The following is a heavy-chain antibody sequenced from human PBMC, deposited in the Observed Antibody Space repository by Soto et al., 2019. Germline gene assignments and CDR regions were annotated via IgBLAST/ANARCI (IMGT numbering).Heavy chain of an antibody. CDR2: INHSGST. V-gene: IGHV4-34*01. J-gene: IGHJ4*02. CDR1: GGSFSGYY. Sequence: SETLSLTCAVYGGSFSGYYWSWIRQPPGKGLEWIGEINHSGSTNYNPSLKSRVTISVDTSKNQFSLKLSSVTAADTAVYYCARVDVAAAGTCFDYWGQGTLVTVSS. D-gene: IGHD6-13*01. CDR3: ARVDVAAAGTCFDY.